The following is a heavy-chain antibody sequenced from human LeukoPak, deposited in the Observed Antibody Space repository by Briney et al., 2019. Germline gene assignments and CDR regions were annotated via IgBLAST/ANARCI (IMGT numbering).Heavy chain of an antibody. CDR1: GYSISSGYF. D-gene: IGHD3-22*01. CDR3: ARSSPDSSGYIVYYFDY. CDR2: IYQSETA. V-gene: IGHV4-38-2*02. J-gene: IGHJ4*02. Sequence: SETLSLTCTVSGYSISSGYFRGWMRQPPGKGLEWIGSIYQSETAHYNPSLKSRVTISVDTSKNQFSLKLSSVTAADTAVYYCARSSPDSSGYIVYYFDYWGQGTLVTVSS.